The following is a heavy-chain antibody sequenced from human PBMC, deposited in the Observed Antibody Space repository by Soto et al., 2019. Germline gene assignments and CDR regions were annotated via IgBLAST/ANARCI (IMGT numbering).Heavy chain of an antibody. CDR2: IYPGDSDT. D-gene: IGHD3-10*01. CDR3: ARPPSYYGSGSYYKFTSGRAV. V-gene: IGHV5-51*01. Sequence: PGESLKISCKGSGYSFTSYWIGWVRQRPGKGLEWMGIIYPGDSDTRYSPSFQGQVTISAAKSITTAYLQWSSLQASDTAMYYCARPPSYYGSGSYYKFTSGRAVGGQGTTVT. CDR1: GYSFTSYW. J-gene: IGHJ6*02.